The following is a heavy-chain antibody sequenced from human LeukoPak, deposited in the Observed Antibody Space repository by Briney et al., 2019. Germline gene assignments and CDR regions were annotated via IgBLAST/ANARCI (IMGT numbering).Heavy chain of an antibody. D-gene: IGHD6-19*01. V-gene: IGHV3-9*02. Sequence: PGRSLRLSCAASGFTSDDYAMHWVRQAPGKGLEWVSGISWNSGSIGYADSVKGRFTISRDNAKNSLYLQMNSLRAEDTALYYCAKLSNSLAVAGQIDYWGQGTLVTVSS. J-gene: IGHJ4*02. CDR2: ISWNSGSI. CDR3: AKLSNSLAVAGQIDY. CDR1: GFTSDDYA.